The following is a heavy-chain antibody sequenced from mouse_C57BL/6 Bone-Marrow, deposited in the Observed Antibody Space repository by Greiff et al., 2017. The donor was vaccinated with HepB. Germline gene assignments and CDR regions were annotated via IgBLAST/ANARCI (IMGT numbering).Heavy chain of an antibody. Sequence: VQRVESGAELVRPGTSVKVSCNASGYAFTNYLIEWVKQRPGQGLEWIGVINPGSGGTNYNEKFKGKATLTADKSSSTAYMQLSSLTSEDSAVYFCLSTVVDYWGQGTTLTVSS. V-gene: IGHV1-54*01. J-gene: IGHJ2*01. CDR3: LSTVVDY. CDR1: GYAFTNYL. CDR2: INPGSGGT. D-gene: IGHD1-1*01.